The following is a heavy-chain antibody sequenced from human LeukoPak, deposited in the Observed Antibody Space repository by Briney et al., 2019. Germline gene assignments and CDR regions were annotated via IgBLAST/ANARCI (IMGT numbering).Heavy chain of an antibody. CDR1: GGSFSGYY. CDR2: INHSGST. V-gene: IGHV4-34*01. J-gene: IGHJ5*02. Sequence: SETLSLTCAVYGGSFSGYYWSWIRQPPGKGLEWIGEINHSGSTNYNPSLKSRVTISVDTSKNQFSLKLSSVTAADTAVYYCARDVVRYYDFWSGYQYPRNWFDPWGQGTLVTVSS. CDR3: ARDVVRYYDFWSGYQYPRNWFDP. D-gene: IGHD3-3*01.